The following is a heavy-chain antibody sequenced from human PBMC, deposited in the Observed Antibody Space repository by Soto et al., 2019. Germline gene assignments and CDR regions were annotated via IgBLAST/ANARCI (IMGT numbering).Heavy chain of an antibody. D-gene: IGHD2-21*01. CDR2: IGTAGDT. J-gene: IGHJ3*02. Sequence: GSLRLSCAASGFTFSSDDMHWVRQATGKGLEWVSAIGTAGDTYYPGSVKGRFTISRENAKNSLYLQMNSLRAEDTAVYYCARDGHISSFDIWSQGTMDTVSS. CDR3: ARDGHISSFDI. CDR1: GFTFSSDD. V-gene: IGHV3-13*01.